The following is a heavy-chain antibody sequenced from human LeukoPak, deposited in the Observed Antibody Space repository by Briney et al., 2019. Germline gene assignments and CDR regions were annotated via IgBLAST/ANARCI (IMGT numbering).Heavy chain of an antibody. D-gene: IGHD6-13*01. Sequence: PSETLSLTCTVSGGSISSHYWSWIRQPPGRGLEWIGYIYYSGSTNYNPSLKSRVTISVDTSMNQFSLKLSSVTAADTAVYYCAREPSSSWYGDYYYYYMDVWGKGTTVTVSS. CDR3: AREPSSSWYGDYYYYYMDV. CDR1: GGSISSHY. CDR2: IYYSGST. V-gene: IGHV4-59*11. J-gene: IGHJ6*03.